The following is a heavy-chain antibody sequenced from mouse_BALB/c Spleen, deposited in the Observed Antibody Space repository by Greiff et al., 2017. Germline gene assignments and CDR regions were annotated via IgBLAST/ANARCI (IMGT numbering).Heavy chain of an antibody. J-gene: IGHJ4*01. CDR3: ASTMITTRPYAMDY. CDR1: GFSLSRYS. V-gene: IGHV2-6-4*01. Sequence: VQVVESGPGLVAPSQSLSITCTVSGFSLSRYSVHWVRQPPGKGLEWLGMIWGGGSTDYNSALKSRLSISKDNSKSQVFLKMNSLQTDDTAMYYCASTMITTRPYAMDYWGQGTSVTVSS. CDR2: IWGGGST. D-gene: IGHD2-4*01.